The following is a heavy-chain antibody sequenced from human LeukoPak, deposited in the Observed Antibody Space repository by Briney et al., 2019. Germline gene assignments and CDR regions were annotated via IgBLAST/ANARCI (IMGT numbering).Heavy chain of an antibody. CDR1: GGSISSSSYY. J-gene: IGHJ4*02. V-gene: IGHV4-39*01. D-gene: IGHD5-12*01. CDR3: ASDSGSDSGNFDY. Sequence: SETLSLTCTVSGGSISSSSYYWGWIRQPPGKGLEWIGSIYYSGSTYYNPSLKSRVTISVDTSKNQFSLKLSSVTAADTAVYYCASDSGSDSGNFDYWGQGTLVTVSS. CDR2: IYYSGST.